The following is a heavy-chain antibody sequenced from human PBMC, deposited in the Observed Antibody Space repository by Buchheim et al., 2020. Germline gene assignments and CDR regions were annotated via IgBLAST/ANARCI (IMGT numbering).Heavy chain of an antibody. CDR3: ARDLFGYYYDSSGYYPGDY. V-gene: IGHV3-30-3*01. D-gene: IGHD3-22*01. CDR2: ISYDGSNK. CDR1: GFTFSSYA. J-gene: IGHJ4*02. Sequence: QVQLVESGGGVVQPGRSLRLSCADSGFTFSSYAMHWVRQAPGKGLEWVAVISYDGSNKSYPDSVKGRFTISRDNSKNKTYLQMNSLRAEDTAVYYCARDLFGYYYDSSGYYPGDYWGQGTL.